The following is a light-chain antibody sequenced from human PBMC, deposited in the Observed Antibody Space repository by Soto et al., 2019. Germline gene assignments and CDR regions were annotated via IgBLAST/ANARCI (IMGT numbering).Light chain of an antibody. CDR2: EAT. J-gene: IGLJ3*02. CDR3: SSYASTNTFM. Sequence: QSALTQPASVSGSPGQSITISCTGISSDIGRYNLVSWYQQHPGKPPKLMIYEATKRPSGVSNRFSGSKSGNTASLTISGLQAEDEADYYCSSYASTNTFMFGGGTKLTVL. CDR1: SSDIGRYNL. V-gene: IGLV2-23*02.